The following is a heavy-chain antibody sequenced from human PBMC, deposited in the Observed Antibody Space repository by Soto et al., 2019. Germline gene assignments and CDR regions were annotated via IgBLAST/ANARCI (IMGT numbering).Heavy chain of an antibody. J-gene: IGHJ4*02. V-gene: IGHV4-34*01. Sequence: SETLSLTCAVYGGSFSGYYWSWIRQPPGKGLEWIGEINHSGSTNYNPSLKSRVTISVGTSKNQFSLKLSSVTAADTAVYYCARGGSITMVRGVTDYWGQGTLVTVSS. CDR1: GGSFSGYY. D-gene: IGHD3-10*01. CDR2: INHSGST. CDR3: ARGGSITMVRGVTDY.